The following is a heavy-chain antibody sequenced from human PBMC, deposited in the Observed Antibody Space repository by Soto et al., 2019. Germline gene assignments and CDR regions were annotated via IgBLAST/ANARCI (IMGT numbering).Heavy chain of an antibody. CDR1: GYTFTSYG. J-gene: IGHJ6*02. V-gene: IGHV1-2*02. D-gene: IGHD1-26*01. CDR3: ASCSGSYGYYYGMDV. CDR2: INPNSGGT. Sequence: QVQLVQSGAEVKKPGASVKVSCKASGYTFTSYGISWVRQAPGQGLEWMGWINPNSGGTNYAQKFQGRVTMTRDTSISTAYMELSRLRSDDTAVYYCASCSGSYGYYYGMDVWGQGTTVTVSS.